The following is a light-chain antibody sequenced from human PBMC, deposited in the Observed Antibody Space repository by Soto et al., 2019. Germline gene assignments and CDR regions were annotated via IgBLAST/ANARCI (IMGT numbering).Light chain of an antibody. J-gene: IGLJ3*02. CDR2: EVT. CDR3: SSYTGSSTLGV. CDR1: SSDIGFYNY. Sequence: QSALTQPASVSGSPGQSITISCTGTSSDIGFYNYVSWYQQHPGKAPKLIIYEVTNRPSGISNRFSGSKSGKTASLTISGLQAEDEADYYCSSYTGSSTLGVFGGGTKLTVL. V-gene: IGLV2-14*01.